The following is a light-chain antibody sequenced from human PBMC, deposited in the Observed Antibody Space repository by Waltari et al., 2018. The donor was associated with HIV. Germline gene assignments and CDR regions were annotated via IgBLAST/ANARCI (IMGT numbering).Light chain of an antibody. V-gene: IGLV3-25*03. Sequence: SYELTQPPSVSVSPGQTAAIPCFGKVLASQYSYWYQQQPGQAPVLLIYNAAERPPGVPARFSGSKSGTTVTLTIRGVQAEDEGDYYCQSIDNRNIHVVFGGGTKLTVL. CDR1: VLASQY. CDR3: QSIDNRNIHVV. CDR2: NAA. J-gene: IGLJ2*01.